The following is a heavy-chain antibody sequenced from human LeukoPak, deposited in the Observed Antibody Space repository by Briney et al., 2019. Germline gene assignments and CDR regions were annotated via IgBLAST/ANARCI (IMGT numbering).Heavy chain of an antibody. CDR1: GFSFSSYA. CDR3: ATGGGSYAFDY. Sequence: PGGSLRLSCAASGFSFSSYAMSWVRQAPGKGLEWVSAISVSGGSTYYVDSVKGRFTISRDNSKNTLYLQMNSLRAEDTAVYYCATGGGSYAFDYWGQGTLVTVSS. D-gene: IGHD3-16*01. V-gene: IGHV3-23*01. CDR2: ISVSGGST. J-gene: IGHJ4*02.